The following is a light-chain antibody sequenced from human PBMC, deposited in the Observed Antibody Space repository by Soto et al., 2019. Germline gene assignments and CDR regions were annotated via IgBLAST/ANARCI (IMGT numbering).Light chain of an antibody. J-gene: IGKJ1*01. CDR1: QSISSY. Sequence: DIQMTQSPSSLSASVGDRVTITCRASQSISSYLKWYQQKPGKAPKLLIYAASSLKSGLPSRFSGSGSGTDFSLTISSLQPEDFATYYCQESYSIPVTFGQGTEVEIK. V-gene: IGKV1-39*01. CDR3: QESYSIPVT. CDR2: AAS.